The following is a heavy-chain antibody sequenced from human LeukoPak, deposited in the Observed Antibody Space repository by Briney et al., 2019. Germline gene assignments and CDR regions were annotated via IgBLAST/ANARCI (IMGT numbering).Heavy chain of an antibody. CDR3: ARGPNGVLTGYYRTFFDY. J-gene: IGHJ4*02. CDR1: GGSISSGGYS. V-gene: IGHV4-30-2*01. CDR2: IYHSGAT. Sequence: ASQTLSLTCVVSGGSISSGGYSWSWTRQQPGRGLEFIGYIYHSGATYYNPSLKSRVTISVDRPKGQFSLKLTSVTAADTAVDYCARGPNGVLTGYYRTFFDYWGQGAPVTVSS. D-gene: IGHD3-9*01.